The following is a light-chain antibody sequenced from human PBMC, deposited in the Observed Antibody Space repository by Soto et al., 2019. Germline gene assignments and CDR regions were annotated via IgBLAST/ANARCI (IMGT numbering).Light chain of an antibody. Sequence: QLVLTQSPSASASLGASVKLTCTRSSGHNTYAIAWHQQQPEKGPRYLMKLNSDGSHSKGDGIPDRFSGSSSGAARYLTISGLQSEDEADYYCQTWGTGSWVFGGGTKVTVL. J-gene: IGLJ3*02. CDR2: LNSDGSH. CDR1: SGHNTYA. CDR3: QTWGTGSWV. V-gene: IGLV4-69*01.